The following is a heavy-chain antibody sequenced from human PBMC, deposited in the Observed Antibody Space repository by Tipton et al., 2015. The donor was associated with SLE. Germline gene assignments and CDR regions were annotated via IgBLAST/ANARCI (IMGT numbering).Heavy chain of an antibody. J-gene: IGHJ4*02. CDR1: GFTFSSYS. Sequence: SLRLSCAASGFTFSSYSMNWVRQAPGKGLEWVSSISSSSSYIYYADSVKGRFTISRDNAKNSLYLQMNSLRAEDTAVYYCAGDRVAVAATEFDYWGQGTLVTVSS. D-gene: IGHD6-19*01. V-gene: IGHV3-21*01. CDR2: ISSSSSYI. CDR3: AGDRVAVAATEFDY.